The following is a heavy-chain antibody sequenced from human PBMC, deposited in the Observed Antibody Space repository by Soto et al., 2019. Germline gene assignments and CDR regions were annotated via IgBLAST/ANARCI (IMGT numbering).Heavy chain of an antibody. CDR2: IKSKPDGGTT. V-gene: IGHV3-15*01. CDR1: GYAFDVAW. D-gene: IGHD3-22*01. J-gene: IGHJ6*03. Sequence: PGGSLRLSCAVSGYAFDVAWMNWVRQAPGKGLEWVGHIKSKPDGGTTGYAAPVKGRFTISRDDSTSTLYLQMNSLRTEDTGVYYCTTGRLDYYGNSYMDLWGKGTTVTVSS. CDR3: TTGRLDYYGNSYMDL.